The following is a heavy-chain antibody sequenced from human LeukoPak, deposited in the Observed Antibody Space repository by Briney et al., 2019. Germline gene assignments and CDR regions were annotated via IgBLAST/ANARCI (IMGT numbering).Heavy chain of an antibody. V-gene: IGHV3-66*01. Sequence: GGSLRLSCAASGFTFSRNYMSWVGQAPGKGLEWVSVIYSGGSTYYADSVKGRFTISRDNSKNTLYLQMNSLRAEDTAVYYCARDSSSSWSFDYWGQGTLVTVSS. CDR3: ARDSSSSWSFDY. D-gene: IGHD6-13*01. CDR1: GFTFSRNY. CDR2: IYSGGST. J-gene: IGHJ4*02.